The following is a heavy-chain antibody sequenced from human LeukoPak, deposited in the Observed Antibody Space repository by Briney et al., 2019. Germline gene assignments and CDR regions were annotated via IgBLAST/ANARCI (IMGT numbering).Heavy chain of an antibody. CDR1: GYTFIGYY. Sequence: SVNVSCKASGYTFIGYYIHWVRQAPGQGLEWMGRINPNSGGTSYAQKFQGRVTMTKDTSITTAYMDLSSLRSDDTAVYYCARTPLAGLERVDGFDYWGQGILVTVSS. J-gene: IGHJ4*02. CDR3: ARTPLAGLERVDGFDY. V-gene: IGHV1-2*06. CDR2: INPNSGGT. D-gene: IGHD6-19*01.